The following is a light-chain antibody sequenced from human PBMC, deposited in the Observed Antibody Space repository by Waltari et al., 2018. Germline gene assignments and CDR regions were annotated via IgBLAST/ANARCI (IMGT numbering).Light chain of an antibody. V-gene: IGLV2-23*02. CDR2: EVN. CDR3: CSYAGSNTWV. CDR1: SSKIGGYNL. Sequence: QSALTQPASVSGSPGQSITISCTGTSSKIGGYNLVSWYQQHPGKVPKFLIYEVNKRPSGVSSRFSGSTSGNTASLTISGLQVEDEADYYCCSYAGSNTWVFGGGTKVTVL. J-gene: IGLJ3*02.